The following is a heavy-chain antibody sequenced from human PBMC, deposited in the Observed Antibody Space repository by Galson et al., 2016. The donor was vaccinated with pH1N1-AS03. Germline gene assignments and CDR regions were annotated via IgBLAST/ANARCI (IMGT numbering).Heavy chain of an antibody. D-gene: IGHD3-3*01. V-gene: IGHV3-64*01. CDR3: ARRRSYYDFWSGYSDY. Sequence: SLRLSCAASGFTFSDYAMHWVRQAPGKGLEYVSAISSDASGTYYANSVKGRFTISRDNSKNTVYLQMGSLRAEDMAVYYCARRRSYYDFWSGYSDYCGQGTLVTVSS. CDR1: GFTFSDYA. J-gene: IGHJ4*02. CDR2: ISSDASGT.